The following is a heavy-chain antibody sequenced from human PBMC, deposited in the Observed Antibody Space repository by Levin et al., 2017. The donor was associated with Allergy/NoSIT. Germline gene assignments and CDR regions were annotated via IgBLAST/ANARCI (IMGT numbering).Heavy chain of an antibody. Sequence: GESLKISCAASGFRFSDYWMQWVRQAPGKGLAWVSHIKSDAISTTYADSVKGRFIISRDNAKNTLYLQMNSLRAEDTAVYYCVRHRWDLIQGEYYNYGLDVWGQGTTVTVSS. J-gene: IGHJ6*02. D-gene: IGHD3-16*01. V-gene: IGHV3-74*01. CDR1: GFRFSDYW. CDR2: IKSDAIST. CDR3: VRHRWDLIQGEYYNYGLDV.